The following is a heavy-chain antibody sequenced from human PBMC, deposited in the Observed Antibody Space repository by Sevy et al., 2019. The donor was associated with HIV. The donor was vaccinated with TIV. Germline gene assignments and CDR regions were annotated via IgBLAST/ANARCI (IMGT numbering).Heavy chain of an antibody. J-gene: IGHJ6*02. CDR2: ISYDGSNK. V-gene: IGHV3-30*18. Sequence: GGSLRLSCAASGFTFSSYGMHWVRQAPGKGLEWVAVISYDGSNKYYADSVKGRFTISRENSKNSLYLQMNSLRAEDTAVYYCAKDDYGDHDGHNYYYYGMDVWGQGTTVTVSS. D-gene: IGHD4-17*01. CDR3: AKDDYGDHDGHNYYYYGMDV. CDR1: GFTFSSYG.